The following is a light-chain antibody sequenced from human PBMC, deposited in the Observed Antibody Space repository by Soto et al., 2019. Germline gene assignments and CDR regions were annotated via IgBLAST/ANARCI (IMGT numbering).Light chain of an antibody. CDR2: DAS. CDR1: QGISNS. Sequence: AIRMTQSPSSFSASTGDRVTITCRASQGISNSLAWYQQKPGKAPNLLIYDASTLQSGVPSRFSGSGSGTEFTLTIGSLQSEDFATYYCQQYYNYPLTFGGGTKVEIK. J-gene: IGKJ4*01. CDR3: QQYYNYPLT. V-gene: IGKV1-8*01.